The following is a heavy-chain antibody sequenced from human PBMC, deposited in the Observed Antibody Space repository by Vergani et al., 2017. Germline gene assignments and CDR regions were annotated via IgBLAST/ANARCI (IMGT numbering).Heavy chain of an antibody. V-gene: IGHV4-61*02. Sequence: QLQESGPGLVKPSATLSLTCSVSGASIRSSNYYWGWIRQPAGEGLEWIGLIDVKGNSNFSPSLESRVTMSADASRGRFSLNLRSVTTSDTAVYYCVRVLHTSYILGAFDIWGQGIKVTVSS. D-gene: IGHD2-21*01. CDR3: VRVLHTSYILGAFDI. J-gene: IGHJ3*02. CDR2: IDVKGNS. CDR1: GASIRSSNYY.